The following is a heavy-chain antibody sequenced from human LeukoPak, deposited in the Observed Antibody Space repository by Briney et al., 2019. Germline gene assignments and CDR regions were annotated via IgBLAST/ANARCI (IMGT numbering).Heavy chain of an antibody. Sequence: GGSLRLSCAASGFTFNNYGMHYVRQAPGKGLEWVAVISDDGRNKHYADSVKGRFTISRDNPNNTLYLQMNSLRAEDTGVYYCAKDRETTASGTFDYWGQGTLVTVSS. V-gene: IGHV3-30*18. J-gene: IGHJ4*02. CDR1: GFTFNNYG. CDR2: ISDDGRNK. D-gene: IGHD6-13*01. CDR3: AKDRETTASGTFDY.